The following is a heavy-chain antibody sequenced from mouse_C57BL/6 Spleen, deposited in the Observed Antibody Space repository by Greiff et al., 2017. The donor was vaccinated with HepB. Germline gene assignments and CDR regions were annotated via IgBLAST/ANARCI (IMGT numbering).Heavy chain of an antibody. CDR2: IDPSDSYT. CDR3: ARWYYGSSYGSAMDY. V-gene: IGHV1-69*01. CDR1: GYTFTSYW. J-gene: IGHJ4*01. Sequence: QVQLKQPGAELVMPGASVKLSCKASGYTFTSYWMHWVKQRPGQGLEWIGEIDPSDSYTNYNQKFKGKSTLTVDKSSSTAYMQLSSLTSEDSAVYYCARWYYGSSYGSAMDYWGQGTSVTVSS. D-gene: IGHD1-1*01.